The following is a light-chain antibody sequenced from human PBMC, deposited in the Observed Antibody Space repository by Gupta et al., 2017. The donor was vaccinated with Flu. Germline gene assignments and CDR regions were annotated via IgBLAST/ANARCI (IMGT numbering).Light chain of an antibody. CDR2: GAS. J-gene: IGKJ2*01. CDR1: ESVSGN. CDR3: QHYRHWPL. V-gene: IGKV3-15*01. Sequence: IVLTQSPATLYVSPGERVILSCRASESVSGNLAWYQRKPGQPPRLLIYGASNRAAGVPARFTGSGSGTDFTRTISSLQSEDSAIYDCQHYRHWPLFGQGTRLEVK.